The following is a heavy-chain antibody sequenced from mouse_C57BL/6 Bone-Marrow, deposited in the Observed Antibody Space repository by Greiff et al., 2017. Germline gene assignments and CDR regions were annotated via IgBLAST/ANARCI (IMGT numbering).Heavy chain of an antibody. CDR1: GYTFTSYW. CDR2: IDPSDSET. Sequence: VQLQQPGAELVRPGSSVKLSCKASGYTFTSYWMHWVKQRPIQGLEWIGNIDPSDSETHYNQKFKDKATLTVDKSSSTAYMQLSSLTSEDSAVYYCAGGYYVPWYFDVWGTGTTVTVSS. J-gene: IGHJ1*03. D-gene: IGHD2-3*01. CDR3: AGGYYVPWYFDV. V-gene: IGHV1-52*01.